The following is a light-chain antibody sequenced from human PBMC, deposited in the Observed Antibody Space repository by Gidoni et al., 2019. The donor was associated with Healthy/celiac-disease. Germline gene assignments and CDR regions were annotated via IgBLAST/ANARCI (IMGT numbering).Light chain of an antibody. V-gene: IGKV3-11*01. CDR2: DAS. Sequence: EIVLTQSPATLSLSPGERATLSCRASQSVSSYLAWYQQKPGQAPRRLIYDASNRATGIPARFSGSGSGTDVTLTISSLEPEDFAVYYCQQRSNWSTFGQGTRLEIK. CDR1: QSVSSY. J-gene: IGKJ5*01. CDR3: QQRSNWST.